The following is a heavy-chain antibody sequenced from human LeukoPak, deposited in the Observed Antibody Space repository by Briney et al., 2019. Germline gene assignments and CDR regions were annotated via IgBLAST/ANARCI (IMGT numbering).Heavy chain of an antibody. D-gene: IGHD3-10*01. CDR1: GGSISSSY. Sequence: PSETLSLTCTVSGGSISSSYWSWIRQPPGKGLEWIGYIHYSGSTNYNPSLKSRATISVDTSKAHFSLKLSSATATDTAVYYCARIWGHLGRFDYWGQGALVTVSS. CDR3: ARIWGHLGRFDY. CDR2: IHYSGST. J-gene: IGHJ4*02. V-gene: IGHV4-59*08.